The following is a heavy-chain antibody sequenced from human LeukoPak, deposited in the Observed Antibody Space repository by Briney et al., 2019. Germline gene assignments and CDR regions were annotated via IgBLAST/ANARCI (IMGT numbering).Heavy chain of an antibody. Sequence: SETLSLTCVVSGGSISSSNWWSWVRQPPGKGLEWIGEIYHSGSRNYNPSLKSRLTISVDTSKNQFSLKLSSVTAADTAVYYCGRKADCRGGSCPTGAFDIWGQGTMVTVSS. D-gene: IGHD2-15*01. V-gene: IGHV4-4*02. CDR2: IYHSGSR. CDR1: GGSISSSNW. J-gene: IGHJ3*02. CDR3: GRKADCRGGSCPTGAFDI.